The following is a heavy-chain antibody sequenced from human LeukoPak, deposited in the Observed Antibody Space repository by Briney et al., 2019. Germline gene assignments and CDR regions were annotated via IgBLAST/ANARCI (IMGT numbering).Heavy chain of an antibody. Sequence: GASVKVSCKASGYTFTSYGISWVRQAPGQGLEWMGWISAYNGNTNYAQKLQGRVTMTTDTSTSTAYMELRSLRSDDTAVYYCARDCSGGICYLYFDYWGQGTLVTVSS. CDR3: ARDCSGGICYLYFDY. V-gene: IGHV1-18*01. J-gene: IGHJ4*02. CDR1: GYTFTSYG. CDR2: ISAYNGNT. D-gene: IGHD2-15*01.